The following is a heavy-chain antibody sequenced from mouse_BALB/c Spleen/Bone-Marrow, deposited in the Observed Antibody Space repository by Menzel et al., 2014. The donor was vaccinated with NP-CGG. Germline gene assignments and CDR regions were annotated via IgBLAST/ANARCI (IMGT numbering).Heavy chain of an antibody. Sequence: QVQLQQPGAELVKPGASVRLSCKASGYTFTSYWMNWVKQRPEQGLEWIGRIDPYDSETRYTQKFKDKAILTVDKSSRTAYMQRSSLTSEDSAVYYCARPDGYDVLYYFDYWGQGTTLTVSS. V-gene: IGHV1-74*01. J-gene: IGHJ2*01. D-gene: IGHD2-2*01. CDR3: ARPDGYDVLYYFDY. CDR2: IDPYDSET. CDR1: GYTFTSYW.